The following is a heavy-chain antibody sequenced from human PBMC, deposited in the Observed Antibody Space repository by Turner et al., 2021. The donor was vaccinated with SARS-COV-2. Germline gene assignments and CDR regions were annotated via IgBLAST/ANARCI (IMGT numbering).Heavy chain of an antibody. J-gene: IGHJ4*02. D-gene: IGHD4-4*01. CDR3: ARTLRDDYSYYVDY. V-gene: IGHV4-39*01. CDR2: IYYSWST. Sequence: QLQLQESSPGLVKPSETLSLTCTVSVGSISSSSSYWGGFRQPPWKGLEWIGSIYYSWSTYYSPSIKSRVTISVDTSKNQFSLKLSSVTDADTAVHYCARTLRDDYSYYVDYWCQGTLVTVSS. CDR1: VGSISSSSSY.